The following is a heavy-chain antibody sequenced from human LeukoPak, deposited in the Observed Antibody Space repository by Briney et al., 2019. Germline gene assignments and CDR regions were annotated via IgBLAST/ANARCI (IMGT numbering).Heavy chain of an antibody. J-gene: IGHJ5*02. CDR2: INPSGGST. CDR1: GYTFTSYY. V-gene: IGHV1-46*01. D-gene: IGHD6-19*01. CDR3: ARGAPTYSSGWSNWFDP. Sequence: ASVKVSCKASGYTFTSYYMHWVRQAPGQGLEWMGIINPSGGSTSYAQKFQGRVTMTRDTSTSTVYMELSSLRSEDTAVYYCARGAPTYSSGWSNWFDPWGRGTLVTVSS.